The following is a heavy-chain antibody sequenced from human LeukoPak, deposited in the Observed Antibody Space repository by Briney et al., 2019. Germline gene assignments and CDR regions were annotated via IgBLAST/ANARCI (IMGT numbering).Heavy chain of an antibody. CDR2: IHYSGST. V-gene: IGHV4-59*08. CDR3: ARRDDTLTGYCFDY. CDR1: GGSISTYY. J-gene: IGHJ4*02. D-gene: IGHD3-9*01. Sequence: PSETLSLTCTVSGGSISTYYWSWIRQPPGKGLEWIAYIHYSGSTNYNPSLKSRVTISVDTSKNQFSLKPSSVTAADTALYYCARRDDTLTGYCFDYWGQGTLSPSPQ.